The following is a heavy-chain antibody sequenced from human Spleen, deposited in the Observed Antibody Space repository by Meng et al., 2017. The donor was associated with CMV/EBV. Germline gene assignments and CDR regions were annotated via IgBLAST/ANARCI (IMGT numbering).Heavy chain of an antibody. Sequence: GNGFTFEDYGRGWVRQAQGKGLEWVSGINWNGGRRGYAESVKGRFTISRDNAKNSLYLQMNSLRDEDTALYYCARGYDFWSGYVDYWGQGTLVTVSS. J-gene: IGHJ4*02. CDR1: GFTFEDYG. CDR2: INWNGGRR. V-gene: IGHV3-20*03. D-gene: IGHD3-3*01. CDR3: ARGYDFWSGYVDY.